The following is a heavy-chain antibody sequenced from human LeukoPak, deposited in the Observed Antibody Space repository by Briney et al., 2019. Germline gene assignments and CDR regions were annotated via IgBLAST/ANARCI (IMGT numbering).Heavy chain of an antibody. Sequence: SVKVSCKASGGTFSSYAISWVRQAPGQGLEWMGRIIPILGIANYAQKFQGRVTITADKSTSTAYMELSSLRSEDTAVYYCARDEADAIRDSYYYYGMDVWGQGTTVTVSS. CDR3: ARDEADAIRDSYYYYGMDV. V-gene: IGHV1-69*04. CDR1: GGTFSSYA. CDR2: IIPILGIA. D-gene: IGHD5-12*01. J-gene: IGHJ6*02.